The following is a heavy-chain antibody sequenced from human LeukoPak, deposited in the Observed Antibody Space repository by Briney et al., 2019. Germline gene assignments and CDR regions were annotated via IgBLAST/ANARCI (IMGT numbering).Heavy chain of an antibody. V-gene: IGHV5-51*01. Sequence: GESLKISCKGSGYSFTSYWIGWVRQMPGKGLERMGIIYPGDSDTRYSPSFQGQVTISADKSISTAYLQWSSLKASDTAMYYCARPEGYCSGGSCYSGGMDVWGQGTTVTVSS. CDR1: GYSFTSYW. CDR3: ARPEGYCSGGSCYSGGMDV. D-gene: IGHD2-15*01. CDR2: IYPGDSDT. J-gene: IGHJ6*02.